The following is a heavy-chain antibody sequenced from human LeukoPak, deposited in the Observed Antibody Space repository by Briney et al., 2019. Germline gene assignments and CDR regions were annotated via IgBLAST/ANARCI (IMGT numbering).Heavy chain of an antibody. D-gene: IGHD3-22*01. Sequence: GGSLRLSCAASGSTFSSYEMNWVRQAPGKGLEWLSYISSSGSTIYADSVKGRFTISRDNAKNSLYLQMNSLRAEDTAVYYCVRDLPNYYDSSIYYHGGLWGQGTLVTVSS. CDR1: GSTFSSYE. J-gene: IGHJ4*02. V-gene: IGHV3-48*03. CDR2: ISSSGSTI. CDR3: VRDLPNYYDSSIYYHGGL.